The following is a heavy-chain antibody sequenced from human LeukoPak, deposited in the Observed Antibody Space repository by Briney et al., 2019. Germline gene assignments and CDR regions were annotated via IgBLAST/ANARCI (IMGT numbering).Heavy chain of an antibody. D-gene: IGHD3-10*01. J-gene: IGHJ6*02. V-gene: IGHV3-7*03. CDR3: ARVWFFDGMDV. CDR1: GFTFSSYW. Sequence: GGSLGLSCAASGFTFSSYWMSWVRQAPGKGLEWVANIKQDGSEKYYVDSVKGRFTISRDNAKNSLYLQTNSLRAEDTAVYYCARVWFFDGMDVWGQGTTVTVSS. CDR2: IKQDGSEK.